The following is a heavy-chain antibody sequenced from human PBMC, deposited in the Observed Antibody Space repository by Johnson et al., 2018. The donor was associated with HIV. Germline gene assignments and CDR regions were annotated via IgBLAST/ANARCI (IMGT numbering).Heavy chain of an antibody. V-gene: IGHV3-20*04. J-gene: IGHJ3*02. CDR2: VNWNGGST. CDR3: EKSNWGRDAFDI. Sequence: VQLVESGGGVVRPGGSLRLSCAASGFSFNDYGMSWVRQAPGMGLEWVSGVNWNGGSTGYADSVKGRFTISRDNAKNSLYLQMNSLRAEDTALYYCEKSNWGRDAFDIWGQGTMVTVSS. D-gene: IGHD7-27*01. CDR1: GFSFNDYG.